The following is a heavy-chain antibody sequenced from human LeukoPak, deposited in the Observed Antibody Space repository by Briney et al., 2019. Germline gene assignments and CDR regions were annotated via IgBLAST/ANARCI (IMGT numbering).Heavy chain of an antibody. Sequence: SGPTLVKPTQTLTLTYTFSGFSLTTNGVGVGWVRQPPGKALEGLALIYWDDEKRYSPSLRTRLTLTKDTSKSQVVLTLTNMDPVGTGTYYCGHLYFYNSGGFSRAFDYWGQGTLVTVSS. CDR3: GHLYFYNSGGFSRAFDY. CDR1: GFSLTTNGVG. V-gene: IGHV2-5*02. CDR2: IYWDDEK. D-gene: IGHD3-22*01. J-gene: IGHJ4*02.